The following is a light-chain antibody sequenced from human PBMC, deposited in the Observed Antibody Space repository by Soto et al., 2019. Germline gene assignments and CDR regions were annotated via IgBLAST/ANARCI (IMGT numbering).Light chain of an antibody. CDR1: QSVLYSSNNKNY. CDR2: WAS. Sequence: DIVMTQSPDSLAVSLGERATINCKSSQSVLYSSNNKNYLAWYQQKPGQPPKLLIYWASTRESGVPDRFSGSGSGTDFTLTISSLQAEDVAVYYCQQCYNTSYTFGQGTKLEIK. V-gene: IGKV4-1*01. CDR3: QQCYNTSYT. J-gene: IGKJ2*01.